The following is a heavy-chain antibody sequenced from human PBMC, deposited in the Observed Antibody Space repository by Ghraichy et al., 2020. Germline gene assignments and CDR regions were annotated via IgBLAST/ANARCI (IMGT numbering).Heavy chain of an antibody. V-gene: IGHV3-21*01. CDR1: GFTFSSYS. CDR3: ARGSGHDYGDSGLDY. CDR2: ISSSSSYI. Sequence: GGSLRLSCAASGFTFSSYSMNWVRQAPGKGLEWVSSISSSSSYIYYADSVKGRFTISRDNAKNSLYLQMNSLRAEDTAVYYCARGSGHDYGDSGLDYWGQGTLVTVSS. D-gene: IGHD4-17*01. J-gene: IGHJ4*02.